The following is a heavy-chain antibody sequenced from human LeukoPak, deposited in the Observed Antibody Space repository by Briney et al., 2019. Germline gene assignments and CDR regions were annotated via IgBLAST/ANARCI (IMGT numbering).Heavy chain of an antibody. Sequence: GGSLRLSCAASGFSFSSCGMHWVRQAPGKGLEWVAVISYAGSNKYYADSVKGRLTISRDNSKNTLYLQMNSLRAEDTAVYYCAKDHGCGGNSHWYFDLWGRGTLVTVSS. CDR1: GFSFSSCG. J-gene: IGHJ2*01. CDR3: AKDHGCGGNSHWYFDL. CDR2: ISYAGSNK. D-gene: IGHD4-23*01. V-gene: IGHV3-30*18.